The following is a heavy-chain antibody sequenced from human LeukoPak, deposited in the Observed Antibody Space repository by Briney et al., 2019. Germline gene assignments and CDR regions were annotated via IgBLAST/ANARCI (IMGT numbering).Heavy chain of an antibody. D-gene: IGHD5-24*01. Sequence: GESLHISCQGSGYSFTSSWIAWARQIPGKGLEWMGIIYPGDSDTRYSPSFQGQVTISADKSISTAYLQWSSLKASDTAMYYCARRKEMATIIDDAFDIWGQGTMVTVSS. V-gene: IGHV5-51*01. CDR2: IYPGDSDT. CDR3: ARRKEMATIIDDAFDI. CDR1: GYSFTSSW. J-gene: IGHJ3*02.